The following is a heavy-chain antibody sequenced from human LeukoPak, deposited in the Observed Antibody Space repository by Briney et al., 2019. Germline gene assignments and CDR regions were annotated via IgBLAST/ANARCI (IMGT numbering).Heavy chain of an antibody. CDR3: ARRITMVRGVNIRYYFDY. CDR2: INWNGGST. V-gene: IGHV3-20*04. D-gene: IGHD3-10*01. CDR1: GFTFDDYG. Sequence: GGSLRLSXAASGFTFDDYGMSWIRQAPGKGLEWVSGINWNGGSTGYADSVKGRFTISRDNAKNSLYLQMNSLRAEDTALYYCARRITMVRGVNIRYYFDYWGQGTLVTVSS. J-gene: IGHJ4*02.